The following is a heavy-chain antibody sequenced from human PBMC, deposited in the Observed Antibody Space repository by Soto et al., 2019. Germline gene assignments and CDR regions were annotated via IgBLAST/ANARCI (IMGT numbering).Heavy chain of an antibody. V-gene: IGHV3-30*18. CDR3: AKHLEYTPSDGMDV. CDR2: ISYEGSDE. Sequence: QVQLVESGGGVVQPGRSLRLSCAASGFTFRSFGMHWVRQAPGKGLEWVALISYEGSDEYYADSVKGRFTVSRDNSKNTLYLQMNSLQVEDTAIYYCAKHLEYTPSDGMDVWGQGTTVTVSS. J-gene: IGHJ6*02. D-gene: IGHD2-2*02. CDR1: GFTFRSFG.